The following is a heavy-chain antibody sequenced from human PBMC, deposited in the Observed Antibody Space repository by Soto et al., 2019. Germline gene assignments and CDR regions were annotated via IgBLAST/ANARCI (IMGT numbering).Heavy chain of an antibody. D-gene: IGHD4-4*01. Sequence: SETLSLTCAVYGGSFSGYYWSWIRQPPEKGLEWIGEINHSGSTNYNPSLKSRVTISVDTSKNQFSLKLSSVTAADTAVYYCARGDDDYSNYWYFDLWGRGTLVTVSS. V-gene: IGHV4-34*01. J-gene: IGHJ2*01. CDR3: ARGDDDYSNYWYFDL. CDR1: GGSFSGYY. CDR2: INHSGST.